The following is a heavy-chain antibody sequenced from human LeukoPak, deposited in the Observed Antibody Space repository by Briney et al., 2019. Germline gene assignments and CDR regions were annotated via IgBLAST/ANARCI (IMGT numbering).Heavy chain of an antibody. J-gene: IGHJ4*02. D-gene: IGHD6-19*01. CDR1: GFPVSSNY. CDR2: IYSGGST. CDR3: AKDHLPGIVVADRDY. V-gene: IGHV3-66*02. Sequence: GGSLRLSCAASGFPVSSNYMSWVRQAPGKGLEWVSVIYSGGSTYYADSVKGRFTISRDKSKNMLYLQMNSLRAEDTAVYYCAKDHLPGIVVADRDYWGLGTLVTVSS.